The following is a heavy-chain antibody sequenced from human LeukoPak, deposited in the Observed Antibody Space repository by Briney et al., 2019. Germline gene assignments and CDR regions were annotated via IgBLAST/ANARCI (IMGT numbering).Heavy chain of an antibody. Sequence: SETLSLTCIASGGSISSSNQYWGWIRQPPGKGLEWIGNIYYSGSTYYNSSLKSRVTISVDTSKNQFSLKLNSVTPEDTAVYYCARDQGARGSGNLDYWGQGTLVTVSS. CDR3: ARDQGARGSGNLDY. D-gene: IGHD3-10*01. CDR2: IYYSGST. V-gene: IGHV4-39*02. J-gene: IGHJ4*02. CDR1: GGSISSSNQY.